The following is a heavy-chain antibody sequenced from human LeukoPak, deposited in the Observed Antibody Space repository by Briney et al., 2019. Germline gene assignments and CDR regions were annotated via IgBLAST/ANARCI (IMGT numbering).Heavy chain of an antibody. CDR3: ARDPGYYDSSGMGYFDY. Sequence: GASVKVSCKASGYTFTSYGISWVRQAPGQGLEWMGWISAYNGNTNYAQKLQGRVTMTTDTSTSTAYMELRSLRSDDTAVCYCARDPGYYDSSGMGYFDYWGQGTLVTVSS. D-gene: IGHD3-22*01. J-gene: IGHJ4*02. CDR1: GYTFTSYG. CDR2: ISAYNGNT. V-gene: IGHV1-18*01.